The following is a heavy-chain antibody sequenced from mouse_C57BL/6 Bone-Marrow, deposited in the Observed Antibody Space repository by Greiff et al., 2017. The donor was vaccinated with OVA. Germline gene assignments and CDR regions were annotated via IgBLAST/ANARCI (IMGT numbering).Heavy chain of an antibody. D-gene: IGHD2-1*01. V-gene: IGHV5-9-1*02. J-gene: IGHJ2*01. Sequence: EVKLVESGEGLVKPGGSLKLSCAASGFTFSSYAMSWVRQTPEKRLEWVAYISSGGDYIYYADTVKGRFTISRDNARNTLYLQMSSLKSEDTAMYYCTREVIYYGNFDYWGQGTTLTVSS. CDR1: GFTFSSYA. CDR2: ISSGGDYI. CDR3: TREVIYYGNFDY.